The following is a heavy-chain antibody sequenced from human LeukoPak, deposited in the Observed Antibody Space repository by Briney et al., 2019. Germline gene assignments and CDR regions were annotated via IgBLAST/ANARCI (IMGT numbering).Heavy chain of an antibody. J-gene: IGHJ4*02. Sequence: SETLSLPCAVYGGSFSGYYWSWIRRPPGKGLEWIGEINHSGSTNYNPSPKSRVTISVDTSKNQFSLKLSSVTAADTAVYYCALQYYDILTGYYSDYWGQGTLVTVSS. CDR3: ALQYYDILTGYYSDY. CDR2: INHSGST. D-gene: IGHD3-9*01. CDR1: GGSFSGYY. V-gene: IGHV4-34*01.